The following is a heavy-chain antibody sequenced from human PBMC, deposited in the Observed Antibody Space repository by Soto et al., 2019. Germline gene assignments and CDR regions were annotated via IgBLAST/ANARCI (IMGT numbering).Heavy chain of an antibody. CDR2: ISSSGSVI. CDR3: TRSGNNFYYYGMDV. Sequence: WGSLGISCVSSVFTFRIYEMNWVRQAPGKGLEWVSYISSSGSVIKYGDSVKGRFTISRDNAKNSLYLQMNSLRAEDTALYYCTRSGNNFYYYGMDVWGQGTPVTVSS. V-gene: IGHV3-48*03. D-gene: IGHD6-25*01. J-gene: IGHJ6*01. CDR1: VFTFRIYE.